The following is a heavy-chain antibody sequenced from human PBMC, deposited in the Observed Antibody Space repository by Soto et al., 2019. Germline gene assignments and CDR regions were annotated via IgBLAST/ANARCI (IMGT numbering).Heavy chain of an antibody. V-gene: IGHV4-59*08. Sequence: QVQLQESGPGLVKPSETLSLTCTVSGGSISSYYWSWIRQPPGKGLEWIGYIYYSGSTNYNPSLXSXXXIXXDTSNNQFSLKLRSVTAADTAVYYCARRYGSCFDYWGQGTLVTVSS. CDR2: IYYSGST. CDR1: GGSISSYY. CDR3: ARRYGSCFDY. J-gene: IGHJ4*02. D-gene: IGHD5-18*01.